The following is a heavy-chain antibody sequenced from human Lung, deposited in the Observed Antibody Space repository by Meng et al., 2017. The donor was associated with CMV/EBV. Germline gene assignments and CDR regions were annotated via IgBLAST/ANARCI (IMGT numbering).Heavy chain of an antibody. D-gene: IGHD3-10*01. V-gene: IGHV4-4*02. CDR3: LRRSGGSV. Sequence: QGRLGESGPALVKPSEPLSLTCAVSGDSITNHNWWAWVRQPPGKGLEWIGEIPHRGSSAYNPSLKSRVSMSIDKSKNQFSLKLTSVTAADTAVYHCLRRSGGSVWGQGTLVTVSS. CDR1: GDSITNHNW. CDR2: IPHRGSS. J-gene: IGHJ1*01.